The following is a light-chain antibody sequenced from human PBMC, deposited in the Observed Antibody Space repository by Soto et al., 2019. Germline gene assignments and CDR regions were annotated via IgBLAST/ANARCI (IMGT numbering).Light chain of an antibody. Sequence: QSALTQPPSVSGAPGQRVTISCTGSSSNIGAGYDVHWYQQLPGTAPKLLIYGNSNRPSGVPDRFSGSKSGTSASLAITGLQAEDEADYYCQSYYSSLSGSVFGTGTKVTVL. J-gene: IGLJ1*01. V-gene: IGLV1-40*01. CDR3: QSYYSSLSGSV. CDR1: SSNIGAGYD. CDR2: GNS.